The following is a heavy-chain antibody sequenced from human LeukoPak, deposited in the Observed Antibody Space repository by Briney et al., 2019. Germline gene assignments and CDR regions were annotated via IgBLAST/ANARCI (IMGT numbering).Heavy chain of an antibody. CDR3: AKDHRPGPPRYYFDY. CDR2: ISGSGGST. J-gene: IGHJ4*02. V-gene: IGHV3-23*01. Sequence: SGGSLRLSCAASGFTFDDYGMSWVSQAPGKGLEWVSAISGSGGSTYYADSVKGRFTISRDNSKNTLYLQMNSLRAEDTAVYYCAKDHRPGPPRYYFDYWGQGTLVTVSS. CDR1: GFTFDDYG.